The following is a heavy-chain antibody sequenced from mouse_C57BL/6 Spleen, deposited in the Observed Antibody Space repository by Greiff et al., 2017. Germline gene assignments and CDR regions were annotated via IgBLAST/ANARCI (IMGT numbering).Heavy chain of an antibody. CDR2: IDPEDGET. Sequence: EVQLQQSGAELVKPGASVKLSCTASGFNIKDSYMHWVKQRTEQGLEWIGRIDPEDGETTYAPKVPGNATITADTSSNTAYLQLSSLTSEDTAVYYCALYYVGFDYWGQGTTLTVSS. V-gene: IGHV14-2*01. CDR1: GFNIKDSY. CDR3: ALYYVGFDY. J-gene: IGHJ2*01. D-gene: IGHD2-1*01.